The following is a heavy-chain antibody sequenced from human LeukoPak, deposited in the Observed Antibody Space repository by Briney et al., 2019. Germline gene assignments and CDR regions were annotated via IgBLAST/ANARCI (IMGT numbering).Heavy chain of an antibody. V-gene: IGHV3-66*01. D-gene: IGHD6-13*01. CDR2: MYTGGGT. Sequence: GGSLRLSCVGLTFTVSDTFMSWVRQAPGKGLDWVSTMYTGGGTDYADSVKGRFTISRDSSKNTVYLQMNSLRAEDTAVYYCAKDRWEMQQLVPGYWGQGTLVTVSS. CDR3: AKDRWEMQQLVPGY. J-gene: IGHJ4*02. CDR1: TFTVSDTF.